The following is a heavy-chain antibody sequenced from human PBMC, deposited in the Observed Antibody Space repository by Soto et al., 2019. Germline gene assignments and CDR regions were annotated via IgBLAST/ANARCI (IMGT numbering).Heavy chain of an antibody. CDR1: GYTFTSYW. D-gene: IGHD2-2*01. V-gene: IGHV5-51*01. J-gene: IGHJ4*02. CDR2: IYPGDSDT. Sequence: GESLKISCEGSGYTFTSYWIGWVRQMPGKGLEWMGMIYPGDSDTRYNPSFEGQVTISADKSINTAYLQWSSLKASDTAMFYCARHTSSFWLDYWGLGTLVTVSS. CDR3: ARHTSSFWLDY.